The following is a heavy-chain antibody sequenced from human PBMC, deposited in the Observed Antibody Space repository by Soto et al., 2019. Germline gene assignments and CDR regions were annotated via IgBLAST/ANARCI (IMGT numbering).Heavy chain of an antibody. CDR2: TYLRSMWYN. V-gene: IGHV6-1*01. CDR1: GDSVSTNSAT. Sequence: QIQLQQSGPGLVKPSQTLSLTCVISGDSVSTNSATWNWIRQSPSRGLEWLGRTYLRSMWYNEYAVSVKSRIAIRPDTSKYFFSLHRRSVTPEDTSVYFCARAAVAFDAFDLWGQGTVVTVSS. J-gene: IGHJ3*01. D-gene: IGHD2-15*01. CDR3: ARAAVAFDAFDL.